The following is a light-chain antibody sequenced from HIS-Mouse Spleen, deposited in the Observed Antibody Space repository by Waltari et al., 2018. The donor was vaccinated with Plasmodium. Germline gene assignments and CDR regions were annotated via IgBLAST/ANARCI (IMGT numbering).Light chain of an antibody. CDR1: QSVGSN. V-gene: IGKV3-15*01. CDR2: GAS. CDR3: QQYNNWSFT. J-gene: IGKJ3*01. Sequence: EIVMTPSPATLSVSPGESATLSCRSSQSVGSNLAWYQQKPGQAPRLLIYGASTRATGIPARFSGSGSGTEFTLTISSLQSEDFAVYYCQQYNNWSFTFGPGTKVDIK.